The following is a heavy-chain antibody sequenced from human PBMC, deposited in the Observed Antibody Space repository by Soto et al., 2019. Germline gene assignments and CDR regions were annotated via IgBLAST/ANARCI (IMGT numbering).Heavy chain of an antibody. CDR2: INPSGGST. V-gene: IGHV1-46*01. CDR1: GYTFTSYY. Sequence: GASVKVSCKASGYTFTSYYMHWVRQAPGQGLEWMGIINPSGGSTSYAQKLKGRVNMTRDTSTSTVYMELSRLRSEDTDVYYCERDASQNYYDSSGYYRVGYFDYRGQATMVTVSP. D-gene: IGHD3-22*01. CDR3: ERDASQNYYDSSGYYRVGYFDY. J-gene: IGHJ4*02.